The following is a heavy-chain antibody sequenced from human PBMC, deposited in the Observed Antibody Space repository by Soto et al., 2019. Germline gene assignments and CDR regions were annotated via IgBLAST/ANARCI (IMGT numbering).Heavy chain of an antibody. Sequence: QVQLVQSGAEVKKPGASVKVSCKASGYTFASYAIIWMRQAPGQGLEWMGWISAYNGNTNYAQKLRGRVTMTTDTSTSTAYTELRSMRSDDTAVYYCARDPPPPDYWGQGTLVTVSS. J-gene: IGHJ4*02. V-gene: IGHV1-18*01. CDR3: ARDPPPPDY. CDR1: GYTFASYA. CDR2: ISAYNGNT.